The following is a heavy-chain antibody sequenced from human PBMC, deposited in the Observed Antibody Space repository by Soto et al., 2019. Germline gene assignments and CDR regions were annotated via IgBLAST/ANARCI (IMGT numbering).Heavy chain of an antibody. Sequence: ASVKVSCKASGYTFTSYYMHWVRQAPGQGLEWMGIINPSGGSTSYAQKFQGRVTMTRDTSTSTVYMELSSLRSEDTAVYYCAIVGAGYCSSTSCYAPFDYWGQGTLVTVSS. CDR2: INPSGGST. V-gene: IGHV1-46*03. J-gene: IGHJ4*02. CDR3: AIVGAGYCSSTSCYAPFDY. D-gene: IGHD2-2*01. CDR1: GYTFTSYY.